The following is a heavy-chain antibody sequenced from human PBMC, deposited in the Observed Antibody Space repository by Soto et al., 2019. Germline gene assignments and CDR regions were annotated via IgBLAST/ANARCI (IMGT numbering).Heavy chain of an antibody. V-gene: IGHV4-59*08. CDR1: DGSISPYY. CDR3: ARLGGYYQALDS. Sequence: SETLSLTCTVSDGSISPYYWSWIRQPPGKGLEWIGYIYYAGTTTYNPSLKSRVSISVDTSKNEVSLKLTSVTAADTAVYYCARLGGYYQALDSWGQGTVVPVSS. CDR2: IYYAGTT. J-gene: IGHJ4*02. D-gene: IGHD3-22*01.